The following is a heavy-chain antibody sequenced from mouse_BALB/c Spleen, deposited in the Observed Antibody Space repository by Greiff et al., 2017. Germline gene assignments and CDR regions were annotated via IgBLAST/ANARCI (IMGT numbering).Heavy chain of an antibody. CDR2: IWWDDDK. V-gene: IGHV8-8*01. CDR1: GFSLSTSGMG. Sequence: QVTLKVSGPGILQPSQTLRLTCSFSGFSLSTSGMGVGWIRQPSGKGLEWLAHIWWDDDKRYNPALKSRLTISKDTSSNQVFLKIASVDTADTATYYGARMGLDGYYSYYFDYWGQGTTLTVSS. CDR3: ARMGLDGYYSYYFDY. D-gene: IGHD2-3*01. J-gene: IGHJ2*01.